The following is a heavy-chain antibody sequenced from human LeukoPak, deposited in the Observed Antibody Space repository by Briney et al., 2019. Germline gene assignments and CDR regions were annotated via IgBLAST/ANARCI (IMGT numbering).Heavy chain of an antibody. V-gene: IGHV4-59*01. CDR3: ARVRHYYDSSGYQNEAFDI. J-gene: IGHJ3*02. CDR2: IYYSGST. CDR1: GGSISSYY. D-gene: IGHD3-22*01. Sequence: SETLSLTCTVSGGSISSYYWSWIRQPPGKGLEWIGYIYYSGSTNYNPSLKSRVTISVDTSKNQFSLKLSSVTAADTAVYYCARVRHYYDSSGYQNEAFDIWGQGTMVTVSS.